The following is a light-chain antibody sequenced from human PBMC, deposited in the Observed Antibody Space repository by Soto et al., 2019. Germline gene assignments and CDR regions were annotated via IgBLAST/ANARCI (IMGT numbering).Light chain of an antibody. CDR3: QQYGVSWT. CDR1: QSVYSNY. CDR2: GAS. Sequence: EIVLTQSPGTLSLSPGERATLSCRASQSVYSNYLAWYQQKPGQAPRLLIYGASSRATGIPDRFSGSASGTDFTHTISILEPEDFAVYYCQQYGVSWTFGQGTKVEIK. V-gene: IGKV3-20*01. J-gene: IGKJ1*01.